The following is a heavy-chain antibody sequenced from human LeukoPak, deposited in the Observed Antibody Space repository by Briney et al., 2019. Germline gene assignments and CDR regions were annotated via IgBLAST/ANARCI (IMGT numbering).Heavy chain of an antibody. CDR2: IYYSGST. D-gene: IGHD2-2*01. Sequence: SETLSLTCTVSGGSISSSSYYWSWIRQPPGKGLEWIGYIYYSGSTNYNPSLKSRVTISVDTSRNQFSLKLSSVTAADTAAYYCARDLVVPAAIGPYYYYYMDVWGKGTTVTISS. J-gene: IGHJ6*03. CDR3: ARDLVVPAAIGPYYYYYMDV. CDR1: GGSISSSSYY. V-gene: IGHV4-61*01.